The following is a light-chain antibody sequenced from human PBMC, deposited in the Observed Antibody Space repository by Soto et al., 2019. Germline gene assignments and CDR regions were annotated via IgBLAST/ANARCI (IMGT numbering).Light chain of an antibody. Sequence: DIQMTQSPSSLSASVGDRVTITCRASQSISSYLNWYQQKPGKAPKLLIYAASSLQSGVPSRFSGSGSGTAFTLTISSLQPKDFATYYCQQYGSFSPITFGGGTKVDIK. CDR3: QQYGSFSPIT. CDR2: AAS. CDR1: QSISSY. V-gene: IGKV1-39*01. J-gene: IGKJ4*01.